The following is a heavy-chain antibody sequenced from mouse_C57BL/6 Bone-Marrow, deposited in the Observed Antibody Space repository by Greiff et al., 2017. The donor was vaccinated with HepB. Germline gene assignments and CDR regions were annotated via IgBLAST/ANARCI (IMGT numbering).Heavy chain of an antibody. CDR1: GYTFTSYW. Sequence: QVQLQQSGAELVKPGASVKLSCKASGYTFTSYWMQWVKQRPGQGLEWIGEIDPSDSYTNYNQKFKGKATLTVDTSSSTAYMQRSSLTSEDSAVYYSAREHIGPYSNYPYYAMDYWGQGTSVTVSS. V-gene: IGHV1-50*01. J-gene: IGHJ4*01. CDR2: IDPSDSYT. D-gene: IGHD2-5*01. CDR3: AREHIGPYSNYPYYAMDY.